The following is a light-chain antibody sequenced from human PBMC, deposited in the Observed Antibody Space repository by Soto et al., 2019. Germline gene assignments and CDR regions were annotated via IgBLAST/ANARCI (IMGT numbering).Light chain of an antibody. V-gene: IGKV3-15*01. CDR2: DAS. J-gene: IGKJ2*01. CDR3: QQYDNWPPYT. CDR1: QSVSIN. Sequence: EIVMTQSTATLSVSPGERATLSCRASQSVSINLAWYQHKPGQAPRLLIYDASTRATGVPARFSGSGSGTEFTLTISSLQSEDFAVYYCQQYDNWPPYTFGQGTKLEIK.